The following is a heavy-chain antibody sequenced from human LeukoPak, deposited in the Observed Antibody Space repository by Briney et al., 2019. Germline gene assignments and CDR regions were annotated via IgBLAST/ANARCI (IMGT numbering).Heavy chain of an antibody. CDR2: INHSGST. CDR1: GGSLSGYY. CDR3: ARGVSRWLRFPLDDY. D-gene: IGHD5-12*01. Sequence: PSETLYLTCAVYGGSLSGYYWSWIRQPPGKGLEWIGEINHSGSTNYNPSLKSRVTISVDTSKNQFSLKLSSVTAADTAVYYCARGVSRWLRFPLDDYWGQGTLVTVSS. V-gene: IGHV4-34*01. J-gene: IGHJ4*02.